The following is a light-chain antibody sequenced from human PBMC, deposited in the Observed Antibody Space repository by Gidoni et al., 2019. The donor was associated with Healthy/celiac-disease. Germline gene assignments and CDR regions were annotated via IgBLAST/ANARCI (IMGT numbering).Light chain of an antibody. CDR1: QSVSSN. CDR2: GAS. V-gene: IGKV3-15*01. CDR3: QQYNNRP. J-gene: IGKJ1*01. Sequence: EIVMKQSPATLSVSPGERATLSCRASQSVSSNLAWYQQKPGQAPRLLIYGASTRATGIPARFSGSGSGTEFTLTISSLQSEDFAVYYCQQYNNRPLGQGTKVEIK.